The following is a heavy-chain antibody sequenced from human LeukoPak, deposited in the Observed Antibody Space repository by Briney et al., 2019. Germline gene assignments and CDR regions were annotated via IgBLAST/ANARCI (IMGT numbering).Heavy chain of an antibody. CDR3: ARSIAVAGTGLAPLSL. J-gene: IGHJ4*02. CDR1: GGSFSGYY. CDR2: INHSGST. D-gene: IGHD6-19*01. V-gene: IGHV4-34*01. Sequence: SETLSLTCAVYGGSFSGYYWSWIRQPPGKGLEWIGEINHSGSTNYNPSLKSRVTISVDTPKNQFSLKLSSVTAADTAVYYCARSIAVAGTGLAPLSLWGQGTLVTVSS.